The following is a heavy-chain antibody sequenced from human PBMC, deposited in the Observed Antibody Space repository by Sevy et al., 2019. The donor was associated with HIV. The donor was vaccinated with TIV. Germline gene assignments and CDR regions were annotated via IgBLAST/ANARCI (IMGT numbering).Heavy chain of an antibody. CDR3: AKDRITVIGDAFDL. J-gene: IGHJ3*01. CDR2: ISNSGSDT. D-gene: IGHD4-17*01. V-gene: IGHV3-23*01. Sequence: GGSLRLSCAASGFTVSRYAMHWVRQAPGKGLEWVSAISNSGSDTKYAGSVKGRFTISRDNSKNTLYVQMNSLSAEDTAVYYCAKDRITVIGDAFDLWGQGTMVTVSS. CDR1: GFTVSRYA.